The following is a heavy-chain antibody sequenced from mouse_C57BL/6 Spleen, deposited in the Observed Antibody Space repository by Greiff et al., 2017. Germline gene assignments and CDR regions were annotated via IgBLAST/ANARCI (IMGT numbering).Heavy chain of an antibody. Sequence: QVQLQQSGAELVKPGASVKMSCKASGYTFTSYWITWVKQRPGQGLEWIGDIYPGSGSTNYNEKFKSKATLTVDTSSSTAYMQLSSLTSEDSAVYYCAREDPMVTTAYWGQGTLVTVSA. CDR2: IYPGSGST. CDR1: GYTFTSYW. CDR3: AREDPMVTTAY. V-gene: IGHV1-55*01. J-gene: IGHJ3*01. D-gene: IGHD2-2*01.